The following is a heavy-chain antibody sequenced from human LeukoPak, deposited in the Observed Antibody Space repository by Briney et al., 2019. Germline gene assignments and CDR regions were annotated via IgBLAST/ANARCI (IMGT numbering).Heavy chain of an antibody. CDR3: AREEIVVVPAAINYYYYGMDV. CDR2: ISSSSSYI. V-gene: IGHV3-21*05. Sequence: GGSLRLSCAASGFTFSSYSMNWVRQAPGKGLEWVSYISSSSSYIYYADSVKGRFTISRDNAKNSLYLQMNSLRAEDTAVYYCAREEIVVVPAAINYYYYGMDVWGQGTTVTVSS. J-gene: IGHJ6*02. CDR1: GFTFSSYS. D-gene: IGHD2-2*02.